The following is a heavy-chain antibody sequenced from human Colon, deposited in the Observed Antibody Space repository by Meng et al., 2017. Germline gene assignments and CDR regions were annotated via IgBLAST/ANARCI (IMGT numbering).Heavy chain of an antibody. V-gene: IGHV4-59*01. D-gene: IGHD5-18*01. CDR3: ARRSPAGYNYGPGMYYFDY. CDR1: GGSISNYY. CDR2: IYYSGST. Sequence: SETLSLTCTVSGGSISNYYWSWIRQPPGKGLEWIGDIYYSGSTNYNPSLKSRVTISVDSSNNQFSLKLSSVTAADTAVYYCARRSPAGYNYGPGMYYFDYWGQGTLVTVSS. J-gene: IGHJ4*02.